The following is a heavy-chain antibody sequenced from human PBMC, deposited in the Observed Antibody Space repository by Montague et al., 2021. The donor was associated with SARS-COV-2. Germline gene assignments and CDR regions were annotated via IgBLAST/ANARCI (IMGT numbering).Heavy chain of an antibody. Sequence: SLRLSCSASGFTFNSYAMSWVRQAPGKGLEWVSIIYSGGSSTYYXDFVKGRFTISRDNSKNTLYLQMNSMIAEDTAVYYCAKTHRYYNRNFDYWGQGTLVTVSS. D-gene: IGHD3-22*01. CDR1: GFTFNSYA. CDR2: IYSGGSST. CDR3: AKTHRYYNRNFDY. V-gene: IGHV3-23*03. J-gene: IGHJ4*02.